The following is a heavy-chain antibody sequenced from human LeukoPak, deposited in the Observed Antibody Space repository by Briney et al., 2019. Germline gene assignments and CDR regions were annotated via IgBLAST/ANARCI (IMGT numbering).Heavy chain of an antibody. CDR1: GYTFTGYC. J-gene: IGHJ5*02. V-gene: IGHV1-2*02. D-gene: IGHD3-10*01. Sequence: ASVKVSCKASGYTFTGYCMHWVRQAPGQGLEWMGWINPNSGGTNYAQKFQGRVTMTRDTSISTAYMELSRLRSDDTAVYYCARSPYYYGSGSLAWFDPWGQGTLVTVSS. CDR2: INPNSGGT. CDR3: ARSPYYYGSGSLAWFDP.